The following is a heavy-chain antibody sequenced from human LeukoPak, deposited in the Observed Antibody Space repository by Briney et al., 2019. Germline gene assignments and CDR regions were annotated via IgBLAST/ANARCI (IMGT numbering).Heavy chain of an antibody. J-gene: IGHJ6*02. CDR3: ARDSSSWFYYFYGMDV. CDR2: ISAYNDNT. CDR1: GYIFTNFG. Sequence: ASVKVSCKASGYIFTNFGISWVRQAPGQGLEWMGWISAYNDNTNYAQNLQGRLTMTTDTSTSTAYMELRSLRSDDAAVYYCARDSSSWFYYFYGMDVWGQGTTVTVSS. V-gene: IGHV1-18*01. D-gene: IGHD6-13*01.